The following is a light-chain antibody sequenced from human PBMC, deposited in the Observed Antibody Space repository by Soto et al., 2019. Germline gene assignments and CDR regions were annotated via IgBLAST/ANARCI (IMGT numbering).Light chain of an antibody. CDR1: SGHSNYA. CDR2: VNSDGSH. CDR3: QTWGTGEV. V-gene: IGLV4-69*01. J-gene: IGLJ3*02. Sequence: QLVLTQSPSASASLGASVNLTCTLSSGHSNYAIAWHQQLPEKGPRFLMKVNSDGSHTKGDGIPDRFSGSSSGAERYLTISSLQSEYEADYYCQTWGTGEVFGGGTKLTVL.